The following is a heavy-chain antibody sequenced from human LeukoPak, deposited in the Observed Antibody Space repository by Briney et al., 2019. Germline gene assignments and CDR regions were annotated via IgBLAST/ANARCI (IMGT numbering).Heavy chain of an antibody. CDR3: ARVSYYYGSGSYSYYYYGMDV. CDR1: GGTISSYY. CDR2: IDYSGST. J-gene: IGHJ6*02. D-gene: IGHD3-10*01. V-gene: IGHV4-59*01. Sequence: PSETLSLTCTVSGGTISSYYWSWIRQPPGKGLEWIAYIDYSGSTNYNPSLKSRVTISVDASKNQFSLKLSSVTAADTAVYYCARVSYYYGSGSYSYYYYGMDVWGQGTTVAVSS.